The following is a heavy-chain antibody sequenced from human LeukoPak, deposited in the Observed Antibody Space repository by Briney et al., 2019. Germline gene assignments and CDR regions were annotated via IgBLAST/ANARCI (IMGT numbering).Heavy chain of an antibody. CDR1: GYTFTGYD. CDR3: ASSTLLVVVPAAMGGGSDY. V-gene: IGHV1-2*02. D-gene: IGHD2-2*01. J-gene: IGHJ4*02. Sequence: ASVKLSCRASGYTFTGYDMHWVRQAPGQGLEWMGWINPNSGGTNYAQKFQGRVTMTRDTSISTAYMELSRLRSDDTAVYYCASSTLLVVVPAAMGGGSDYWGQGTLVSVSS. CDR2: INPNSGGT.